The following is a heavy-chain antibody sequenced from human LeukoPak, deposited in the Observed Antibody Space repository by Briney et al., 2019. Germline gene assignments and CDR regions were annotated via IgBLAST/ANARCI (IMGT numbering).Heavy chain of an antibody. Sequence: ASVKVSCKASGYTFTSYYMHWVRQAPGQGLEWMGIINPSGGSTSYAQKFQGRVTMTRNTSISTAYMELSSLRSEDTAVYYCARSTAMSLAVYGMDVWGQGTTVTVSS. CDR1: GYTFTSYY. CDR2: INPSGGST. J-gene: IGHJ6*02. V-gene: IGHV1-46*01. CDR3: ARSTAMSLAVYGMDV. D-gene: IGHD5-18*01.